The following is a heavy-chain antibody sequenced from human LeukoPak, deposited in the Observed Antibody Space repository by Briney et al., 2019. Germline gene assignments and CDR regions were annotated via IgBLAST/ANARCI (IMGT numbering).Heavy chain of an antibody. CDR2: IRYDGSNK. V-gene: IGHV3-30*02. CDR3: AKIRGRYQLLFGFDY. Sequence: PGGSLRLSCAASGFTFSSYGMHWVRQAPGKGLEWVAFIRYDGSNKYYADSVKGRFTISRDNSKNTLYLQMNSLRAEDTAVYYCAKIRGRYQLLFGFDYWGQGTLVTVSS. CDR1: GFTFSSYG. J-gene: IGHJ4*02. D-gene: IGHD2-2*01.